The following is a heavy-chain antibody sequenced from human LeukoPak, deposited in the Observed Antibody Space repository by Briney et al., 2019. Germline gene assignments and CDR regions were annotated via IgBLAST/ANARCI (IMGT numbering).Heavy chain of an antibody. CDR2: ISSSSSTI. J-gene: IGHJ4*02. CDR3: ARAIMVRGVIIPYFDY. V-gene: IGHV3-48*04. D-gene: IGHD3-10*01. CDR1: GFTFSTYG. Sequence: PGGSLRLSRAASGFTFSTYGMNWVRQAPGKGLQWVSYISSSSSTIYYADSVKGRFTISRDNAKKSLYLQMSSLRAEDTAVYYCARAIMVRGVIIPYFDYWGQGTLVTVSS.